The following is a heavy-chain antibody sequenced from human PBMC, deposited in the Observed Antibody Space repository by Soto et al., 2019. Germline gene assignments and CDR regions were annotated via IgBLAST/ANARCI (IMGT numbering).Heavy chain of an antibody. CDR1: GGTFSSYA. J-gene: IGHJ4*02. V-gene: IGHV1-69*13. CDR2: IIPIFGTA. CDR3: ARAPRISGTNAESDY. D-gene: IGHD1-7*01. Sequence: SVKVSCKASGGTFSSYAISWVRQAPGQGLEWMGGIIPIFGTANYAQKFQGRVTISANESTSKAYMELSSLRSEETAVYYCARAPRISGTNAESDYWGQGTLVTVSS.